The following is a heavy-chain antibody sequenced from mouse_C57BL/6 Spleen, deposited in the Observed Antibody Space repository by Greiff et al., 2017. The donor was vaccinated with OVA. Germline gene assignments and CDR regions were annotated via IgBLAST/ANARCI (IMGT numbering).Heavy chain of an antibody. Sequence: VQLQQSGAELARPGASVKLSCKASGYTFTSYGISWVKQRTGQGLEWIGEIYPRSGNTYYNEKFKGKATLTADKSSSTAYMELRSLTSEDSAVDFCAQWGGNFAMDYWGQGTSVTVSS. V-gene: IGHV1-81*01. CDR2: IYPRSGNT. CDR1: GYTFTSYG. D-gene: IGHD1-3*01. J-gene: IGHJ4*01. CDR3: AQWGGNFAMDY.